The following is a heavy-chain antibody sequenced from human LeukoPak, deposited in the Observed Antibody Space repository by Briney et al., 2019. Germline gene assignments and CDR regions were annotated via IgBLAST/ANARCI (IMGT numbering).Heavy chain of an antibody. CDR3: ARVKGGATTDY. V-gene: IGHV3-20*04. Sequence: LSGGSLRLSCAASGFTFDDYAMNWVRQGPGKGLEWVSGINWNGGDTGYADSVRGRFTISRDNAKNSLHLQMNSLTVEDTASYYCARVKGGATTDYWGQGTLVTLSS. D-gene: IGHD1-26*01. CDR2: INWNGGDT. CDR1: GFTFDDYA. J-gene: IGHJ4*02.